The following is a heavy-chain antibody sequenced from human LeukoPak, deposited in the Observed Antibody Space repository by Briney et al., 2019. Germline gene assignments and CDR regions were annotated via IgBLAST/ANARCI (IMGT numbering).Heavy chain of an antibody. CDR2: ISRNSYNI. CDR3: AKSRDDGTGYYYDY. Sequence: GGSLRLSCEASGFSFDDYAMHWVRQAPGKGLEWVAGISRNSYNIAYGDSVKGRCTISRDNAKKSLSLQMNSLGTEDTAFYYCAKSRDDGTGYYYDYWGQGTLVTVSS. J-gene: IGHJ4*02. V-gene: IGHV3-9*01. CDR1: GFSFDDYA. D-gene: IGHD3-9*01.